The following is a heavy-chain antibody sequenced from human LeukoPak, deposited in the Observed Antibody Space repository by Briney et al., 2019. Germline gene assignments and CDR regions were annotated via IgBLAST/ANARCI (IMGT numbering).Heavy chain of an antibody. CDR2: IIPIFGTA. CDR3: ARGNTRGYSYGYFDY. D-gene: IGHD5-18*01. V-gene: IGHV1-69*05. Sequence: ASXKVSCKASGGTFSSYAISWVRQAPGQGLEWMGGIIPIFGTANYAQKFQGRVTITTDESTSTAYMELSSLRSEDTAVYYCARGNTRGYSYGYFDYWGQGTLVTVSS. CDR1: GGTFSSYA. J-gene: IGHJ4*02.